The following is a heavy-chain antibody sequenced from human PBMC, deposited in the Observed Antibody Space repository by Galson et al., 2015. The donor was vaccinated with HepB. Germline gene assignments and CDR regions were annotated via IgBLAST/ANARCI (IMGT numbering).Heavy chain of an antibody. CDR3: AKSGGGDYYGSGSYILAPFDY. Sequence: SLRLSCAASGFTFSSYAMSWVRQAPGKGLEWVSAISGSGGSTYYADSVKGWFTISRDNSKNTLYLQMNSLRAEDTAVYYCAKSGGGDYYGSGSYILAPFDYWGQGTLVTVSS. J-gene: IGHJ4*02. D-gene: IGHD3-10*01. CDR1: GFTFSSYA. CDR2: ISGSGGST. V-gene: IGHV3-23*01.